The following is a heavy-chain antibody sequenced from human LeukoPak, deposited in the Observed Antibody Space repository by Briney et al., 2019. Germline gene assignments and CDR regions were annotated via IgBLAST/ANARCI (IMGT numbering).Heavy chain of an antibody. D-gene: IGHD3-10*01. J-gene: IGHJ5*02. CDR3: ARELWFANAPGSWLDP. CDR2: IFHTGST. CDR1: GDSISSGAYS. V-gene: IGHV4-30-2*01. Sequence: SQTLSLTCVVSGDSISSGAYSWSWIRQPPGKGLEWIGYIFHTGSTFYNPSLKSRVTISVDNSKDQFSLRLTSVTAADTAVYYCARELWFANAPGSWLDPWGQGTLVTVSS.